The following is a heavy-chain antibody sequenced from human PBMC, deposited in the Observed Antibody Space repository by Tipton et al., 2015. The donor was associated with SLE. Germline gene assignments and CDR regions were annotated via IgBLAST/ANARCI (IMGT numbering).Heavy chain of an antibody. CDR3: AKRGPSIAARSSPGGFDP. D-gene: IGHD6-6*01. J-gene: IGHJ5*02. CDR1: GFTFSSYS. V-gene: IGHV3-30*02. CDR2: IRYDGSNK. Sequence: SLRLSCAASGFTFSSYSMHWVRQAPGKGLEWVAFIRYDGSNKYYADSVKGRFTISRDNSKNTLYLQMNSLRAEDTAVYYCAKRGPSIAARSSPGGFDPWGQGTLVTVSS.